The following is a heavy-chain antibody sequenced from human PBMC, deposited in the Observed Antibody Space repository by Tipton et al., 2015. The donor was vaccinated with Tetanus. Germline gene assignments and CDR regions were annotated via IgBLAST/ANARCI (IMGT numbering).Heavy chain of an antibody. CDR2: IYYSGST. V-gene: IGHV4-39*02. Sequence: LRLSCTVSGGSISSYYWGWIRQPPGKGLEWIGSIYYSGSTYYNPSLKSRVTISVDTSKNQFSLKLSSVTAADTAVYYCAREAGYYGLNAFDIWGQGTMVTVSS. J-gene: IGHJ3*02. CDR1: GGSISSYY. D-gene: IGHD3-10*01. CDR3: AREAGYYGLNAFDI.